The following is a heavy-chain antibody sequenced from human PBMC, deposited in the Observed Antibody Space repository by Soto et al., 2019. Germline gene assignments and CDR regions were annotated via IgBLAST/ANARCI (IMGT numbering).Heavy chain of an antibody. CDR2: VSGYNRNT. V-gene: IGHV1-18*04. Sequence: QVQLVQSGVEVKMPGASVKLSCKTYGYAFTNYGVTWVRQVSGQGLGWIGWVSGYNRNTTYAQKFEDRVIMTTDTSTNTAHMELRSLRSDDTGIYHCARARQWEPLIYWGRGTLLTVSP. D-gene: IGHD1-26*01. CDR1: GYAFTNYG. CDR3: ARARQWEPLIY. J-gene: IGHJ4*02.